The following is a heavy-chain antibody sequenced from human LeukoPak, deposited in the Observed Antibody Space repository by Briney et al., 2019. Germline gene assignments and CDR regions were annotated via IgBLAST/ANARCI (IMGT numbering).Heavy chain of an antibody. CDR2: IYYSGST. D-gene: IGHD6-19*01. CDR3: ARWGYSSGSYYFDY. J-gene: IGHJ4*02. Sequence: SETRSLTCTVSGGSITSYYWSWIRQPPGKGLEWIGYIYYSGSTNYNPSLKSRVTISVDTSKNQFSLKLNSVTAADTAVYYCARWGYSSGSYYFDYWGQGTLVTVSS. V-gene: IGHV4-59*01. CDR1: GGSITSYY.